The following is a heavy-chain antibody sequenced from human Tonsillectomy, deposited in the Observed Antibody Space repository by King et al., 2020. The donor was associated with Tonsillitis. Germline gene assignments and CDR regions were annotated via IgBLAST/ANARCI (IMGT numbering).Heavy chain of an antibody. J-gene: IGHJ4*02. D-gene: IGHD6-13*01. CDR1: GFTFSTYY. CDR3: ATEYSSNFDY. V-gene: IGHV3-21*01. CDR2: ISSSVSYI. Sequence: VQLVESGGGLVKPGGSLRLSCAASGFTFSTYYMNWVRQAPGRGLEWVSSISSSVSYIYHADSVKGRFTISRDNAKNSLYLQMNSLRVEDTAVYYCATEYSSNFDYWGQGTLVTVSS.